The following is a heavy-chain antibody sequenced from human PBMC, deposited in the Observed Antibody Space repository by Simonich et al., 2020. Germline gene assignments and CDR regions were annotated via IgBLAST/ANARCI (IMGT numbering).Heavy chain of an antibody. V-gene: IGHV3-23*01. CDR2: INGSGGST. CDR3: AKDLGERITMIVVVIDAFDI. CDR1: GFTFSSYA. D-gene: IGHD3-22*01. J-gene: IGHJ3*02. Sequence: GGGLVQPGGSLRLSCAASGFTFSSYAMSWVRKAQGEGLGWVSAINGSGGSTYYANSVNGRLTMSRDNSKKTLYLQMNSLRAEETAVYYCAKDLGERITMIVVVIDAFDIWGQGTMVTVSS.